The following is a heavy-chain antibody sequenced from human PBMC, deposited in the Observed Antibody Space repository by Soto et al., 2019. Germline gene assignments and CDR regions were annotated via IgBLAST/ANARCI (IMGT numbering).Heavy chain of an antibody. J-gene: IGHJ6*02. V-gene: IGHV4-39*01. CDR2: IYYSGST. CDR1: GGSISRSSYY. Sequence: SETLSRTCTVSGGSISRSSYYWVGIRQPPGKVLEWIGSIYYSGSTYYNPSLKSRVTISVDTSKNQFSLKLSSVTAADTAVYYCAEQGYCSGGSCYRPYYYYGMDVWGQGTTVTVSS. D-gene: IGHD2-15*01. CDR3: AEQGYCSGGSCYRPYYYYGMDV.